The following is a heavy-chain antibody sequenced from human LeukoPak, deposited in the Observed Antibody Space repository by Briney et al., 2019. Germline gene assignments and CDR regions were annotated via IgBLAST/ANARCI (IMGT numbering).Heavy chain of an antibody. CDR3: ARDFYRRGYFDY. Sequence: GGSLRLSWAASGFTFSSYGMTWVRQAPGKGLEWWAVIWYDGSNKYYADSVKGRFTISRDNSKNTLYLQMNSLRAEDTAVYYCARDFYRRGYFDYWGQGTLVTVSS. CDR2: IWYDGSNK. J-gene: IGHJ4*02. CDR1: GFTFSSYG. V-gene: IGHV3-33*01. D-gene: IGHD2/OR15-2a*01.